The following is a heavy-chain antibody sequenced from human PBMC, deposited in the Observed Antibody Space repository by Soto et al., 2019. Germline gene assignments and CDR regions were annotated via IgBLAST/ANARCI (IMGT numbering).Heavy chain of an antibody. CDR1: GITVSANY. CDR2: IYTGGDT. CDR3: ARVETRSTTWTPFDY. J-gene: IGHJ4*02. Sequence: EVQLVESGGGLVQPGGSLRLSCAASGITVSANYMTWVRQAPGKGLEWVSIIYTGGDTYYADSVKGRFTISRDTSKNTLDLQMNSLRAEDTALYYCARVETRSTTWTPFDYWGQGTLVTVSS. D-gene: IGHD6-13*01. V-gene: IGHV3-66*01.